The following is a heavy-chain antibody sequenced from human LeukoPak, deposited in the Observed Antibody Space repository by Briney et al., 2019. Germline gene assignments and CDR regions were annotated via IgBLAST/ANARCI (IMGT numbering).Heavy chain of an antibody. CDR1: GFNFRTYG. CDR2: IWDDGRNQ. J-gene: IGHJ4*02. V-gene: IGHV3-33*06. D-gene: IGHD2-21*01. Sequence: GRSLRLSCAASGFNFRTYGTHWVRQAPGKGLEWVAVIWDDGRNQFYADSVKGRFTVPRDNSKNTLSLQMNSLRAEDTAVYYCAKETGPYSAFDYWGQGILVTVSP. CDR3: AKETGPYSAFDY.